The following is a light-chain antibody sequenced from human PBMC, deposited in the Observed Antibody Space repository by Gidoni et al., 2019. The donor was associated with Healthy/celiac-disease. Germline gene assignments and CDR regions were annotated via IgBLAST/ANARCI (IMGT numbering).Light chain of an antibody. CDR1: QDISNY. CDR2: DAS. Sequence: DIQITQSPSSLSASVGDRVTITCQASQDISNYLNWYQQKTGKAPKLLIYDASNLETGDPSRCSGSGAGTDFTFNISSLQPEDIATYYCQQYDNLLTFGGGTKVEIK. J-gene: IGKJ4*01. CDR3: QQYDNLLT. V-gene: IGKV1-33*01.